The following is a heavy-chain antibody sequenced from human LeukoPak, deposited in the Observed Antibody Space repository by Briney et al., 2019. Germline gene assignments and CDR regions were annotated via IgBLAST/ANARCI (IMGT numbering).Heavy chain of an antibody. J-gene: IGHJ4*02. Sequence: KPSETLSLTCSVSGYSLRNGYHWAWFRQPPGKGLQWIGSVSQSGTTSDNPSLKSRVTMSMDTSKNQFSLKMRPVTAADTAVYYCARSEINQYSRFWGQGILVTVSS. CDR3: ARSEINQYSRF. D-gene: IGHD6-6*01. V-gene: IGHV4-38-2*02. CDR2: VSQSGTT. CDR1: GYSLRNGYH.